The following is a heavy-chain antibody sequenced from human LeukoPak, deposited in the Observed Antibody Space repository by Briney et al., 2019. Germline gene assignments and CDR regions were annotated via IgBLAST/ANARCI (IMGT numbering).Heavy chain of an antibody. J-gene: IGHJ4*02. CDR1: GFTFSSYS. CDR2: ISSSSSYI. D-gene: IGHD6-6*01. CDR3: ARGPNSNWSGLDF. Sequence: GGSLRLSCAASGFTFSSYSMNWVRQAPGKGLEWVSSISSSSSYIYYADSVKGRFTISRDSAKNTLYLQVNNLRAEGTAVYYCARGPNSNWSGLDFWGQGTLLTVSS. V-gene: IGHV3-21*01.